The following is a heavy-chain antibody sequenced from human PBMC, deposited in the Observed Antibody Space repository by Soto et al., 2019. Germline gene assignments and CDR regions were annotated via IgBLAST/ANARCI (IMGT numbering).Heavy chain of an antibody. D-gene: IGHD6-13*01. CDR3: AKATRGGAATLIRDY. V-gene: IGHV3-23*01. J-gene: IGHJ4*02. Sequence: EVQLLESGGGLVQPGGSLRLSCAAAGFTFSIYAMSWVRQAPGKGLEWVSAISGSGGSTYYADSVKGRFTSSRDNSKNPLYLQMNSLRADDTAVYYCAKATRGGAATLIRDYWGQGTLVTVSS. CDR1: GFTFSIYA. CDR2: ISGSGGST.